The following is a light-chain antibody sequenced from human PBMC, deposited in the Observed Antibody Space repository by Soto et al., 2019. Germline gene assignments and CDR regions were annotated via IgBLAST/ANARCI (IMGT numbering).Light chain of an antibody. CDR3: LSYAGSNYPVV. Sequence: QSALTQPHSASGSPGQSVTISCTGTSSDVGTYNFVSWYQQHPGKAPKLMIYEVSKRPSGVPDRFSGSKAGNTASLTVSGLQAEDEADYYCLSYAGSNYPVVFGGGTKLTVL. J-gene: IGLJ2*01. V-gene: IGLV2-8*01. CDR2: EVS. CDR1: SSDVGTYNF.